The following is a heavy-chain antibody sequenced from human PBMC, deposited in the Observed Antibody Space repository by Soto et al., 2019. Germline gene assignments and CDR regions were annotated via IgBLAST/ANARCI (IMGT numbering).Heavy chain of an antibody. D-gene: IGHD1-26*01. J-gene: IGHJ3*02. CDR2: INAGNGNT. V-gene: IGHV1-3*01. CDR1: GYTFTSYA. Sequence: ASVKVSCKASGYTFTSYAMHWVRQAPGQRLEWMGWINAGNGNTKYSQKFQGRVTITRDTSASTAYMELSSLRSEDTAVYYCARGLGATDAFDIWGQGTMVTVSS. CDR3: ARGLGATDAFDI.